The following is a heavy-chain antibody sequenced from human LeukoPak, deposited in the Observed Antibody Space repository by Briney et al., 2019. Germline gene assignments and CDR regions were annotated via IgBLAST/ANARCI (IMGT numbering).Heavy chain of an antibody. V-gene: IGHV1-69*05. CDR1: GGFFNTYA. CDR3: ARDHCSGGSCLGGH. Sequence: GASVKVSCKASGGFFNTYAISWVRQAPGQGLDWMGGIIPMFGTTNYAQKLQGRVTITTDESRTTAYMELSSLRSEDTAVYYCARDHCSGGSCLGGHWGQGTLVTVSS. CDR2: IIPMFGTT. D-gene: IGHD2-15*01. J-gene: IGHJ4*02.